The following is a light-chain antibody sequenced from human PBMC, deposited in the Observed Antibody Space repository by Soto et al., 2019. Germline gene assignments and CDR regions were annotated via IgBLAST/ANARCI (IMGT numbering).Light chain of an antibody. CDR1: QSVLYSSNNRNY. CDR2: WAS. Sequence: DIVMTQSPDSLAVSLGERATINCKSSQSVLYSSNNRNYLAWYQQKPGQPPKLLIYWASTRESGVPDRFSGSGSGTDFTLTISSLQAEDVAVYYCQQYYSPPVTFGQETKLEIK. J-gene: IGKJ2*01. CDR3: QQYYSPPVT. V-gene: IGKV4-1*01.